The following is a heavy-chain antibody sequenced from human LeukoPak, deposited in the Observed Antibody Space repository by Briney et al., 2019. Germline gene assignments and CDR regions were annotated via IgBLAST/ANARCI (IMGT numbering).Heavy chain of an antibody. D-gene: IGHD3-22*01. CDR2: IIPILGIA. J-gene: IGHJ4*02. V-gene: IGHV1-69*04. CDR3: AGDYYDSSGSVN. Sequence: QXPGQXXXXMGRIIPILGIANYAQKFQGRVTITADKSTSTAYMELSSLRSEDTAVYYCAGDYYDSSGSVNWGQGTLVTVSS.